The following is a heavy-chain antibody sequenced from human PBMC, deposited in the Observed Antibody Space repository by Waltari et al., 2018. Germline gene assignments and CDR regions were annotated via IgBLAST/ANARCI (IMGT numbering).Heavy chain of an antibody. V-gene: IGHV1-69*10. CDR3: ATGGRDYGSGSYSYYFDY. CDR1: GGTFSSYA. Sequence: QVQLVQSGAEVKKPGSSVKVSFKASGGTFSSYAISWVRQAPGQGLEWMGGIIPILGIANYAQKFQGRVTITADKSTSTAYMELSSLRSEDTAVYYCATGGRDYGSGSYSYYFDYWGQGTLVTVSS. CDR2: IIPILGIA. D-gene: IGHD3-10*01. J-gene: IGHJ4*02.